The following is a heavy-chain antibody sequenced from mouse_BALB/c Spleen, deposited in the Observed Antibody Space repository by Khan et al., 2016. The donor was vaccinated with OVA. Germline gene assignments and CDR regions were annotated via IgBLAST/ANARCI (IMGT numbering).Heavy chain of an antibody. J-gene: IGHJ3*01. CDR3: TRSGYGSFAY. V-gene: IGHV1S81*02. CDR2: INPNNGGS. D-gene: IGHD2-2*01. Sequence: QVQLKESGAELVKPGASVKLSCKASGYTFISYYMYWVKQRPGQGLEWIGEINPNNGGSNCNEKFKSKATLTVDKSSSTAYMQLSSLTSEDSAVYYCTRSGYGSFAYWGQGTLVTVSA. CDR1: GYTFISYY.